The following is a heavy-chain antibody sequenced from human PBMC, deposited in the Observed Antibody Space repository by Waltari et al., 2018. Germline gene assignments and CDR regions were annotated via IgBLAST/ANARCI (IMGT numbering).Heavy chain of an antibody. CDR1: GYSISSGYY. CDR2: IYHSGST. J-gene: IGHJ5*02. D-gene: IGHD6-13*01. Sequence: QVQLQESGPGLVKPSETLSLTCAVSGYSISSGYYWGWIRQPPGKGLEWIGSIYHSGSTYYNPSLKSRVTISVDTSKNQFSLKLSSVTAADTAVYYCASVPYSSSWYWFDPWGQGTLVTVSS. V-gene: IGHV4-38-2*01. CDR3: ASVPYSSSWYWFDP.